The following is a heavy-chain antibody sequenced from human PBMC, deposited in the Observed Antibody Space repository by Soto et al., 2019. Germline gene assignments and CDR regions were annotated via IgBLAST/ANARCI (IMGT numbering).Heavy chain of an antibody. V-gene: IGHV5-51*01. CDR2: IYPGDSDT. J-gene: IGHJ4*02. CDR1: GYSFTSYW. CDR3: ASAPRNWNGADYFDY. Sequence: GESLKISCKGSGYSFTSYWIGWVRQMPGKGLEWMGIIYPGDSDTRYSPSFQGQVTISADKSISTAYLQWSSLKASDTAMYYCASAPRNWNGADYFDYWGQGTLVTVSS. D-gene: IGHD1-1*01.